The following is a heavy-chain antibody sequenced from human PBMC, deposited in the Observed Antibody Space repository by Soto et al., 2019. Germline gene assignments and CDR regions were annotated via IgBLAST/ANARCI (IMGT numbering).Heavy chain of an antibody. Sequence: ASETLSLTCAVYGGSFSGYYWSWIRQPPGKGLEWIGEINHSGSTNYNPSLKSRVTISVDTSKNQFSLKLSSVTAADTAVYYCARVGELIVATIWDNYYGMDFWGQRTTVTVSS. CDR2: INHSGST. D-gene: IGHD5-12*01. V-gene: IGHV4-34*01. CDR1: GGSFSGYY. J-gene: IGHJ6*02. CDR3: ARVGELIVATIWDNYYGMDF.